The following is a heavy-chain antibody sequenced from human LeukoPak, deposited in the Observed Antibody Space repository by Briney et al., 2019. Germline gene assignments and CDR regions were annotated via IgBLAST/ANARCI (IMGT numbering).Heavy chain of an antibody. CDR2: IKQDGSEK. D-gene: IGHD3-10*01. J-gene: IGHJ4*02. CDR3: ARGDLPGGY. V-gene: IGHV3-7*01. CDR1: GFTFSSYA. Sequence: GGSLRLSCAASGFTFSSYAMSWVRQAPGKGLEWVANIKQDGSEKYYVDSVKGRFTISRDNAKNSLYLQMNSLRAEDTAVYYCARGDLPGGYWGQGTLVTVSS.